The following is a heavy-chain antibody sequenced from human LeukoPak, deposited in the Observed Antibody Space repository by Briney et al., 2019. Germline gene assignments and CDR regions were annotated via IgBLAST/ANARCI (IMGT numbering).Heavy chain of an antibody. V-gene: IGHV4-59*01. J-gene: IGHJ4*02. CDR3: ARVRAPYYYDSSGYYPIDY. CDR2: IYYSGST. Sequence: SETLSLTCTVSGGSISSYYWSWIRQPPGKGLEWIGYIYYSGSTNYNPSLKSRVTISVDTSKSQFSLKLSSVTAADTAVYYCARVRAPYYYDSSGYYPIDYWGQGTLVTVSS. D-gene: IGHD3-22*01. CDR1: GGSISSYY.